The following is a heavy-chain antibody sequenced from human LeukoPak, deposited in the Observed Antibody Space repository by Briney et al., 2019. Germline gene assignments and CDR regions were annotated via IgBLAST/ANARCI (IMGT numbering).Heavy chain of an antibody. Sequence: PGGPLRLSCAGSGFTFSSNEMNWVRQAPGKGLEWVSYISTSGAITYYADSVKGRFTISRDNAKNSLYLQMNSLRAEDTAVYYCASAYYYYYMDVWGKGTTVTVSS. J-gene: IGHJ6*03. CDR3: ASAYYYYYMDV. CDR1: GFTFSSNE. CDR2: ISTSGAIT. V-gene: IGHV3-48*03.